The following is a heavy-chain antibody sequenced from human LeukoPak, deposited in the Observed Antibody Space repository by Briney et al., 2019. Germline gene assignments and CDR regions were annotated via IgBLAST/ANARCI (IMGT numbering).Heavy chain of an antibody. J-gene: IGHJ4*02. Sequence: SGTLSLTCAVSGAXISSSTWWSWVRQPPGTGLEWIGEISHSGSTNYSPSLENRVTISVDKSKNQFSLKLTSVTAADTAVYFCARVTGTTPFDYWGQGTLVTVSS. V-gene: IGHV4-4*02. D-gene: IGHD1-1*01. CDR2: ISHSGST. CDR1: GAXISSSTW. CDR3: ARVTGTTPFDY.